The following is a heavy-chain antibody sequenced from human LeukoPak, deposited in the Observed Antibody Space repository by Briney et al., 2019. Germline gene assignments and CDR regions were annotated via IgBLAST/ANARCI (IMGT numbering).Heavy chain of an antibody. Sequence: GGSLRLSCVASGFTFSSYAMHWVRQAPGKGLEWVAVISYDGSNKYYADSVKGRFTISRDNSKNTLYLQMNSLRAEDTAVYYCARDMTYYYGMDVWGQGTTVTVSS. CDR2: ISYDGSNK. V-gene: IGHV3-30-3*01. D-gene: IGHD3-16*01. J-gene: IGHJ6*02. CDR3: ARDMTYYYGMDV. CDR1: GFTFSSYA.